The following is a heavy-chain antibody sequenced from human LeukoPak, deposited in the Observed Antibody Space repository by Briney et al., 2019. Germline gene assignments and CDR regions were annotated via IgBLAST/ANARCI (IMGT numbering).Heavy chain of an antibody. V-gene: IGHV3-48*01. J-gene: IGHJ4*02. D-gene: IGHD6-13*01. CDR2: ISSSSSTI. CDR3: ARDRDSSSWSSRRVGDYFDY. CDR1: GFTFGSYS. Sequence: GGSLRLSCAASGFTFGSYSMNWVRQAPGKGLEWVSYISSSSSTIYYADSVKGRFTISRDNAKNSLYLQMNSLRAEDTAVYYCARDRDSSSWSSRRVGDYFDYWGQGTLVTVSS.